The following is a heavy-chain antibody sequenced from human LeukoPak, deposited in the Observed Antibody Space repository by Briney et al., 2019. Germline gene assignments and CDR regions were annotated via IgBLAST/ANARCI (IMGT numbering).Heavy chain of an antibody. D-gene: IGHD2-2*01. CDR3: ARLGYCSSTSCFRFDP. J-gene: IGHJ5*02. Sequence: SETLSLTCTVSGDSISSYYWSWIRQPPGKGLEWIGYIYYSGSTNYNPSLKSRVTISVDTSKNQFSLKLSSVTAADTAVYYCARLGYCSSTSCFRFDPWGQGTLVTVSS. CDR1: GDSISSYY. V-gene: IGHV4-59*01. CDR2: IYYSGST.